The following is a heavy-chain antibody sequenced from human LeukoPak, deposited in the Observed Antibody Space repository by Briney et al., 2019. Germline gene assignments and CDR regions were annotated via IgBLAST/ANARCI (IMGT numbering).Heavy chain of an antibody. J-gene: IGHJ4*02. Sequence: PSETLSLTCTLSAGSISNYYWSWIRQPPGKGLEWIGYIYYSGSTNYNPSLKSRVTISVDTSKNQFSLKLTSVTAADRAVYYCATAGYSGGNPFEYWGQGTLVTVSS. CDR3: ATAGYSGGNPFEY. CDR1: AGSISNYY. CDR2: IYYSGST. D-gene: IGHD2-15*01. V-gene: IGHV4-59*01.